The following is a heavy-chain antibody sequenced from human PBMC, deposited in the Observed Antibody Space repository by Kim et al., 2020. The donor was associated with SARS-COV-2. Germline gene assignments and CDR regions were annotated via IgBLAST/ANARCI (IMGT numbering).Heavy chain of an antibody. CDR1: GGSVSSGSYY. V-gene: IGHV4-61*01. Sequence: SETLSLTCTVSGGSVSSGSYYWSWIRQPPGKGLEWIGYIYYSGSTNYNPSLKSRVTISVDTSKNQFSLKLSSVTAADTAVYYCARAPYYYDSSGYWPYYFDYWGQGTLVTVSS. J-gene: IGHJ4*02. CDR3: ARAPYYYDSSGYWPYYFDY. CDR2: IYYSGST. D-gene: IGHD3-22*01.